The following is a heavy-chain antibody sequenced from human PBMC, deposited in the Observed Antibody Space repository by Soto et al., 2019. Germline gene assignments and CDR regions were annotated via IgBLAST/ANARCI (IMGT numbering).Heavy chain of an antibody. CDR3: ARDPITPVRGLYYYYGMDV. D-gene: IGHD3-10*01. Sequence: PWAPLSLTCAVSGGSISSSNWWSLVRQPPGKVLEWIGEIYHSGSTNYNPSLKSRVTISVDKSKNQFSLKLSSVTAADTAVYYCARDPITPVRGLYYYYGMDVWGQGTTVTVSS. CDR2: IYHSGST. V-gene: IGHV4-4*02. J-gene: IGHJ6*02. CDR1: GGSISSSNW.